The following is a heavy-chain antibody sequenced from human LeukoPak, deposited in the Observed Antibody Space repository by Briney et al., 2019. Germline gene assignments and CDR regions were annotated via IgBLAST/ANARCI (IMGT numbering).Heavy chain of an antibody. Sequence: TGGSLRLPCAASGFTFSNYWMHWVRQAPAKGLVWVSRINRDGRSTNYADSVKGRFTISRDNAKNTVFLQMNSLRAEDTAVYYCALPLRDGDFYFDYWGQGALVTVSS. CDR3: ALPLRDGDFYFDY. CDR1: GFTFSNYW. J-gene: IGHJ4*02. V-gene: IGHV3-74*01. D-gene: IGHD4-17*01. CDR2: INRDGRST.